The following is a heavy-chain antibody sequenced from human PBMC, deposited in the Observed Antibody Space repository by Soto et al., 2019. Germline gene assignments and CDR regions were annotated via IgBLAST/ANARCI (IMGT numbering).Heavy chain of an antibody. Sequence: PGGSLRLSCAASGFTFSSYAMHWVRQAPGKGLEWVALVSHDGGNHYYADSAKGRFTISRDNSKNMVYLQINSLRVDDTAVYYCARDRSMVVVVPGYWGQGTLVTVSS. CDR3: ARDRSMVVVVPGY. CDR2: VSHDGGNH. D-gene: IGHD2-2*01. CDR1: GFTFSSYA. V-gene: IGHV3-30-3*01. J-gene: IGHJ4*02.